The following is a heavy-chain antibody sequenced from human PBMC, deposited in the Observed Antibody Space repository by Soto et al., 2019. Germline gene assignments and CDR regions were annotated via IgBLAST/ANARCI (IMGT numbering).Heavy chain of an antibody. CDR3: ARDQAPAGAAALVFYYYYGMDV. CDR2: ISYDGSNK. CDR1: GFTCSSYA. Sequence: VGSLRLSCAASGFTCSSYAMHWVRQAPGKGLEWVAVISYDGSNKYYADSVKGRFTISRDNSKNTLYLQMNSLRAEDTAVYYCARDQAPAGAAALVFYYYYGMDVWGQGTTVTVSS. D-gene: IGHD6-13*01. J-gene: IGHJ6*02. V-gene: IGHV3-30-3*01.